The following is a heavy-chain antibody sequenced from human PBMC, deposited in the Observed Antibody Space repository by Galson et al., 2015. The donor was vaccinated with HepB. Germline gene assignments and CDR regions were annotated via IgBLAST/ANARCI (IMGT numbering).Heavy chain of an antibody. V-gene: IGHV3-74*01. CDR2: INSDGSST. Sequence: SLRLSCAASGFTFSSYWMHWVRQAPGKGLVWVSRINSDGSSTSYADSVKGRFTISRDNAKNTLYLQMNSLRAEDTAVYYCARGIVGATTPFDYWGQGTLVTVSS. CDR1: GFTFSSYW. J-gene: IGHJ4*02. CDR3: ARGIVGATTPFDY. D-gene: IGHD1-26*01.